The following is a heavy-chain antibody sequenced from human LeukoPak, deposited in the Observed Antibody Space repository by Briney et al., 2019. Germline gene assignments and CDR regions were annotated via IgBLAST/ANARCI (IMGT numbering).Heavy chain of an antibody. CDR1: GFTFSSYA. J-gene: IGHJ1*01. Sequence: PGGSLRLSCAASGFTFSSYAMSWVRQAPGKGLEWVSAISGSGGNTYYADSVKGRFTMSRDNSKNTLYQQMNSLRAEDTAVYYCAKDYAGRFAEYFQHWGQGTLVTVSS. D-gene: IGHD3-16*01. CDR2: ISGSGGNT. V-gene: IGHV3-23*01. CDR3: AKDYAGRFAEYFQH.